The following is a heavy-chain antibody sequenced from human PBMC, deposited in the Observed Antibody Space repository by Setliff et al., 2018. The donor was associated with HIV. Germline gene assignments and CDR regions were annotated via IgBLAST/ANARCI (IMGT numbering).Heavy chain of an antibody. CDR3: ARVFPVVTADDNRFDP. D-gene: IGHD2-21*02. CDR2: IYASGTT. V-gene: IGHV4-4*09. CDR1: GGSVSIYH. Sequence: PSETLSLTCTVSGGSVSIYHLSWLRQSPGKGLECIGYIYASGTTQYNPSLESRATISLDTSKNQISLKRKSVTAADTAMYYCARVFPVVTADDNRFDPWGQGTLVTVSS. J-gene: IGHJ5*02.